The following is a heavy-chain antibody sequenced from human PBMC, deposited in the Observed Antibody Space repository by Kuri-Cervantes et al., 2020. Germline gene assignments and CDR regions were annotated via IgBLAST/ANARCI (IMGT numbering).Heavy chain of an antibody. Sequence: ASVKVSCKASGYTFTSYGINWVRQATGQGLEWMGWMNPNSGNTGYAQKFQGRVTMTRNTSISTAYMELSSLRSEDTAVYYCARGGYSSSWSNFYYYYYGMDVWGQGTTVTVSS. J-gene: IGHJ6*02. CDR2: MNPNSGNT. CDR1: GYTFTSYG. CDR3: ARGGYSSSWSNFYYYYYGMDV. D-gene: IGHD6-13*01. V-gene: IGHV1-8*02.